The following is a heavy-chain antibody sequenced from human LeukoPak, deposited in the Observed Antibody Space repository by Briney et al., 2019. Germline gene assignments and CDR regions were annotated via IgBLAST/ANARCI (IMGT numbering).Heavy chain of an antibody. D-gene: IGHD1-26*01. CDR3: ARENSGSYYFDY. Sequence: GGSLRLSCAASGFSFSSYAMHWVSQAPGKGLEYVSAISSNGGITYYANSVKGRFTISRDNSKNTLYLQMGSLRAEDMAVYYCARENSGSYYFDYWGQGTLVTVSS. V-gene: IGHV3-64*01. CDR2: ISSNGGIT. J-gene: IGHJ4*02. CDR1: GFSFSSYA.